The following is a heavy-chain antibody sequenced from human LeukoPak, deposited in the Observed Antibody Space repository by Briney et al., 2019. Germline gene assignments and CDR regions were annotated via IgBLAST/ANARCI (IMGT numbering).Heavy chain of an antibody. CDR1: GGSISSYY. V-gene: IGHV4-59*01. D-gene: IGHD3-22*01. J-gene: IGHJ4*02. CDR3: ARRTYFYDSSGYYFDY. CDR2: IYYSGST. Sequence: PSETLSFTCTVSGGSISSYYWSWIRQPPGKGLECIGYIYYSGSTNHNPSLKSRVTISVDTSKNQFSLKLSSVTAADTAVYYCARRTYFYDSSGYYFDYWGQGTLVTVSS.